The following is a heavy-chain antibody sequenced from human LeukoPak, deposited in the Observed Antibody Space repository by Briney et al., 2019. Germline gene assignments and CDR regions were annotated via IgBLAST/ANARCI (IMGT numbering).Heavy chain of an antibody. D-gene: IGHD5-12*01. V-gene: IGHV3-48*02. CDR2: MTTSGNTI. J-gene: IGHJ4*02. Sequence: QPGGSLRLSCVVSGITFSGYSMIWVRQAPGKGLEWLSFMTTSGNTIFYAESVKDRFTISRDNAKKSLYLQMNSLRDEDTAVYYCARDGNSGYDYPIFDYWGQGTLVTVSS. CDR3: ARDGNSGYDYPIFDY. CDR1: GITFSGYS.